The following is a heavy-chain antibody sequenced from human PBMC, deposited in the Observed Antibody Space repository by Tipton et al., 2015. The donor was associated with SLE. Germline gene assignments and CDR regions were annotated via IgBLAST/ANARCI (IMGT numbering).Heavy chain of an antibody. Sequence: TLSLTCTVSGGSISSSSYYWGWIRQPPGKGLEWSGGIYYSGSTYYNPPLKSRVTISVDTSNNQYSLKLSSVTAADTAVYYCASVGGELVDYWGQGTLVTVSS. J-gene: IGHJ4*02. CDR3: ASVGGELVDY. CDR2: IYYSGST. V-gene: IGHV4-39*01. CDR1: GGSISSSSYY. D-gene: IGHD3-10*01.